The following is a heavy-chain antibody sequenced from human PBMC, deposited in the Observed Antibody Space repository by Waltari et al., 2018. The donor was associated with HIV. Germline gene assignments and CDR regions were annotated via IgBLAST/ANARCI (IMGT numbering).Heavy chain of an antibody. CDR3: TRVGFGSGTYYFPGGY. Sequence: QVQLVQSGAEVKSPGDSVKVSCKASGYTFTGYYIHWVRQAPGQGLEWMGWINPNSVDTNYAQKFQGRVIMTRDTSINTVYMELSRLTSDDTAVYYCTRVGFGSGTYYFPGGYWGQGTLVTVSS. J-gene: IGHJ4*02. CDR1: GYTFTGYY. D-gene: IGHD3-10*01. V-gene: IGHV1-2*02. CDR2: INPNSVDT.